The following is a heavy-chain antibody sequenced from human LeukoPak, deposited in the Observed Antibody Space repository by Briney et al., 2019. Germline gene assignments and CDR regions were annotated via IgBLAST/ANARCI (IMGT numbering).Heavy chain of an antibody. CDR1: GFTFSSYS. CDR3: ARESGGTRGY. V-gene: IGHV3-21*01. D-gene: IGHD1-7*01. Sequence: GGSLRLSCAASGFTFSSYSMKWVRQAPGKGLEWVSSISSSSSYIYYADSVKGRFTISRDNAKNSLYLQMNSLRAEDTAVYYCARESGGTRGYWGQGTLVTVSS. CDR2: ISSSSSYI. J-gene: IGHJ4*02.